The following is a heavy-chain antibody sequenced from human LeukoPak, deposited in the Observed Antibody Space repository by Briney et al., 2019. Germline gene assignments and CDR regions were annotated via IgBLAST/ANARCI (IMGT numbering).Heavy chain of an antibody. V-gene: IGHV3-30-3*01. Sequence: GGSLRLSCAASGFTFSSYAMHWVRQATGKGLEWVAVISYDGSNKYYADSVKGRFTISRDNSKNTLYLQMNSLRAEDTAVYYCAREGYSSGWYPSRYFDYWGQGTLVTVSS. J-gene: IGHJ4*02. D-gene: IGHD6-13*01. CDR1: GFTFSSYA. CDR3: AREGYSSGWYPSRYFDY. CDR2: ISYDGSNK.